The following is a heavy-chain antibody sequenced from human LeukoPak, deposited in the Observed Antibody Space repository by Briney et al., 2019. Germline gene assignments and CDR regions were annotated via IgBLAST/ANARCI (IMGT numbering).Heavy chain of an antibody. Sequence: GGSLRLSCAASGFTFSSYGMHWVRQAPGKGLEWVAVIWYDGSNKYYADSVKGRFTISRDNSKNTLYLQMNSLRAEDTAVYYCAGALYGSGSSLWFDPWGQGTLVTVSS. CDR3: AGALYGSGSSLWFDP. J-gene: IGHJ5*02. V-gene: IGHV3-33*01. D-gene: IGHD3-10*01. CDR2: IWYDGSNK. CDR1: GFTFSSYG.